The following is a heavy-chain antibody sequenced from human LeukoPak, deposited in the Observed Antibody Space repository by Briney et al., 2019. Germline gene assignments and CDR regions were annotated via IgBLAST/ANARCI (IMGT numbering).Heavy chain of an antibody. J-gene: IGHJ4*02. V-gene: IGHV3-7*01. CDR2: IKQEGSEK. Sequence: PGGSLRLSCAASGFTFSNYWMTWVRQAPGKGLEWVANIKQEGSEKYHVDSVKGRFYISRDNAMNSLYLQMNSLRAEDRAVYYCARGPQVEAYAFYYWAQGTRLSVSS. D-gene: IGHD2-15*01. CDR3: ARGPQVEAYAFYY. CDR1: GFTFSNYW.